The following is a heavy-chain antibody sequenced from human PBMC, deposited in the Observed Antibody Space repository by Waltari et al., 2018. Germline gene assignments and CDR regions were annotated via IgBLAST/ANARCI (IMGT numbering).Heavy chain of an antibody. CDR1: GGSISSGGYY. J-gene: IGHJ4*02. V-gene: IGHV4-31*03. CDR3: ARGESRSWYFYY. D-gene: IGHD6-13*01. Sequence: QVQLQESGPGLVKPSQTLSLTCTVSGGSISSGGYYWSWIRQHPGKGLEWIGYIYYSGSTYYNPSLQSRVTISVDTSKNQFSLKLSSGTAADTAVYYCARGESRSWYFYYWGQGTLVTVSS. CDR2: IYYSGST.